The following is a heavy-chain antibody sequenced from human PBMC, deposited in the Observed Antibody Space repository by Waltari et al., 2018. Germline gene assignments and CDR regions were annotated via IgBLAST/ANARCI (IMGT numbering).Heavy chain of an antibody. J-gene: IGHJ4*02. CDR1: GYTFTGHY. CDR3: ARDLGSDYGNRDY. Sequence: VHLVQSGAEAKTPGPSVTVSSKASGYTFTGHYIQWVRRAPGQGLEWMGRINPNSGDTNYAQKFQGRVTLTRDTSINTAYMELSSLKSDDTAVYYCARDLGSDYGNRDYWGQGTLVTVPS. CDR2: INPNSGDT. D-gene: IGHD4-17*01. V-gene: IGHV1-2*06.